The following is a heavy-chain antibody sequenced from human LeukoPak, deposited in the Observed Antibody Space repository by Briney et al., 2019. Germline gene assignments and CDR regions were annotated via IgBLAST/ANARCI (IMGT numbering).Heavy chain of an antibody. CDR3: ARAGDLGTAAALS. V-gene: IGHV1-2*06. CDR2: INPNSGGT. J-gene: IGHJ4*02. D-gene: IGHD6-13*01. Sequence: ASVKVSCKASGYTFTGHYMLWVRQAPGQGLEWMGRINPNSGGTNYAQKFQGRITMTRDTSINTAYMELSRLRSDDTAAYYCARAGDLGTAAALSWGQGTLVTVSS. CDR1: GYTFTGHY.